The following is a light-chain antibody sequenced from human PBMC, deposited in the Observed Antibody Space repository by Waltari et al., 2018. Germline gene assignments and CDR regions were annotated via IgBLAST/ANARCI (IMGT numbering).Light chain of an antibody. Sequence: QSALTQPASVSGSPGQSITISCTGTSSDIGGYNYVSWYQQHPGKSPKLRICDDSNRPSAVSNRFSGANSGNTASLTISGLQAADAADYYCSSYTSSSTLVFGGGTKLTVL. J-gene: IGLJ3*02. CDR1: SSDIGGYNY. CDR3: SSYTSSSTLV. V-gene: IGLV2-14*03. CDR2: DDS.